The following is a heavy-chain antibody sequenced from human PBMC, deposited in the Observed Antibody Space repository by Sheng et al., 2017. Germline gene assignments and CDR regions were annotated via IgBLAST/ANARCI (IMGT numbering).Heavy chain of an antibody. V-gene: IGHV4-39*07. J-gene: IGHJ4*02. CDR3: ARTLYWDLLRGDY. CDR1: GGSISSTSYY. CDR2: INYSGNT. Sequence: QLQLQESGPGLVKPSETLSLTCTVSGGSISSTSYYWGWIRQPPGKGLEWIGSINYSGNTYYNPSLKSRVTISIDTSKNQFSLNLRSVTAADTAVYYCARTLYWDLLRGDYWGQGTLVTVSS. D-gene: IGHD1-26*01.